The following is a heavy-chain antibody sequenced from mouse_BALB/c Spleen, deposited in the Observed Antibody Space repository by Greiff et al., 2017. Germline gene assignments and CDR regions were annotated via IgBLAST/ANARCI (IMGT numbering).Heavy chain of an antibody. CDR2: ISSGGSYT. V-gene: IGHV5-6*01. CDR3: ARKGKLGDWYFDV. CDR1: GFTFSSYG. Sequence: EVQGVESGGDLVKPGGSLKLSCAASGFTFSSYGMSWVRQTPDKRLEWVATISSGGSYTYYPDSVQGRFTISRDNAKNTLYLQMSSLKSEDTAMYYCARKGKLGDWYFDVWGAGTTVTVSS. D-gene: IGHD4-1*01. J-gene: IGHJ1*01.